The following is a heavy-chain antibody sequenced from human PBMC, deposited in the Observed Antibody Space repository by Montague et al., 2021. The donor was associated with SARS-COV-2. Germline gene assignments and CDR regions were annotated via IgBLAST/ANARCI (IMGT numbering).Heavy chain of an antibody. D-gene: IGHD2-21*01. CDR3: ARRGGGEVFARFMYWYFDV. V-gene: IGHV4-59*13. J-gene: IGHJ2*01. Sequence: SETLSLTCSVSGGSINNYYWCWVRQSPGKGLEWIGYIYYSGSVTTSYXPSLKSRVSISVDTSENQFSLKLTPVTAADTAVYYCARRGGGEVFARFMYWYFDVWSRGSLVTVSS. CDR2: IYYSGSVTT. CDR1: GGSINNYY.